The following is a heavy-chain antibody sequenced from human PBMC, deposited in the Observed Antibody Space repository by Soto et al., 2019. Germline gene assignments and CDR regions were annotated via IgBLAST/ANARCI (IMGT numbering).Heavy chain of an antibody. D-gene: IGHD4-17*01. Sequence: EVQLVESGGGLVQPGGSLRLSCAASGFTFSSYDMHWVRQATGKGLEWVSAIGTAGDTYYPGSVKGRFTISRDNAKNSLYLQMNSLRDEDTAVYYCARGRYGDYVVDYWGQGTLVTVSS. CDR2: IGTAGDT. V-gene: IGHV3-13*01. J-gene: IGHJ4*02. CDR1: GFTFSSYD. CDR3: ARGRYGDYVVDY.